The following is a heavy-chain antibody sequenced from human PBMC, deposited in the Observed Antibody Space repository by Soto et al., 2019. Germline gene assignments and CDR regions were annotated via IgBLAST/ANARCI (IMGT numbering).Heavy chain of an antibody. V-gene: IGHV4-39*01. Sequence: PSETLSLTCTVSGGSISSSSYYWGWIRQPPGKGLEWIGSIYYSGSTYYNPSLKSRVTISVDTSKNQFSLKLSSVTAADTAVYYCARHIWSPPYYDILTGPFDPWGQGTLVTVSS. J-gene: IGHJ5*02. CDR1: GGSISSSSYY. D-gene: IGHD3-9*01. CDR3: ARHIWSPPYYDILTGPFDP. CDR2: IYYSGST.